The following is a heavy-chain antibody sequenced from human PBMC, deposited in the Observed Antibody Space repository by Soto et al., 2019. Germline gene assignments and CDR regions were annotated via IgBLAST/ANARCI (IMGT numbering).Heavy chain of an antibody. CDR2: IYSDGTSP. V-gene: IGHV3-74*01. J-gene: IGHJ4*02. CDR1: GFSFSSYW. Sequence: GGSLRLSCAASGFSFSSYWMHWVRQAPGKGLVWVSRIYSDGTSPSYADSVKGRFTISRDNAKNTLYLQMNSLRAEDTAVYYCAREGVVVPAANDYWGQGTLVTVSS. D-gene: IGHD2-2*01. CDR3: AREGVVVPAANDY.